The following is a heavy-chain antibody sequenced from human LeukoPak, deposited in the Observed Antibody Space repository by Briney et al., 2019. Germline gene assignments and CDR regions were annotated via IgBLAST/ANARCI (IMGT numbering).Heavy chain of an antibody. CDR1: GFTFSKYG. J-gene: IGHJ4*02. V-gene: IGHV3-30*18. Sequence: PGGSLRLSCAASGFTFSKYGMHWVRQAPGKGLEWVAVISYDGSDKYYVDSVKGRFTISRDNSKNTLYLQMNSLRPEDTAVYYCAKDRDIGAAGYYFDYWGQGTLVTVSS. D-gene: IGHD6-13*01. CDR2: ISYDGSDK. CDR3: AKDRDIGAAGYYFDY.